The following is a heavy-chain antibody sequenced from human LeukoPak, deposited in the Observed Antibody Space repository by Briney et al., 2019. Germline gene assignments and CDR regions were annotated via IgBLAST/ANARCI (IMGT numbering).Heavy chain of an antibody. Sequence: SETLSLTCTVSGGSISSYYWSWIRQPPGRGLEGIGYIYYSGSTNYNPSLKSRVTISVDTSKNQFSLKLSSVAAADTAVYYCETSKGGYCSSTSCPFDYWGQGTLVTVSS. D-gene: IGHD2-2*01. CDR2: IYYSGST. J-gene: IGHJ4*02. CDR3: ETSKGGYCSSTSCPFDY. CDR1: GGSISSYY. V-gene: IGHV4-59*01.